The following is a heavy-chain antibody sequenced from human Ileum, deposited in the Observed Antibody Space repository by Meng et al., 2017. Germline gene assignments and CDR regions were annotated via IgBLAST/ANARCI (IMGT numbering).Heavy chain of an antibody. CDR1: GRSISSSDW. V-gene: IGHV4-4*02. J-gene: IGHJ4*02. Sequence: QVQLQEAGPGLVELSGHLSLTGAVSGRSISSSDWWSWVRQPPGKGLEWIAEMNLGGSPNYNPSLKSRVTMSVDKSNDHLSLQLTSVTAADTAVYYCAHIFDSWGQGTLVTVSS. CDR2: MNLGGSP. CDR3: AHIFDS.